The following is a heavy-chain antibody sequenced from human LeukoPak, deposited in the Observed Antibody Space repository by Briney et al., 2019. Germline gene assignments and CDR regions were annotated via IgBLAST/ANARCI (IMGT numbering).Heavy chain of an antibody. Sequence: GGSLRLSCAASGFTFSNAWMNWVRQAPGKGLERVGHIKSGGTTDYAAPVEGRFTISRDDSQNMLYLHMNTLKTEDTAVYHCSADVPEAGKGEFDYWGQGTLVTVSS. CDR2: IKSGGTT. J-gene: IGHJ4*02. V-gene: IGHV3-15*01. D-gene: IGHD6-13*01. CDR3: SADVPEAGKGEFDY. CDR1: GFTFSNAW.